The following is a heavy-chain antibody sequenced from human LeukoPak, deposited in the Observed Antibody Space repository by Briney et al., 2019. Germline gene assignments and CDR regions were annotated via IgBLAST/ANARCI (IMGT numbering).Heavy chain of an antibody. CDR1: GASITTYY. CDR2: IYFSGTT. CDR3: ARDYGPFGV. V-gene: IGHV4-59*01. J-gene: IGHJ6*02. D-gene: IGHD3-10*01. Sequence: SETLSLTCTVSGASITTYYWSWIRQPPGKGLEWIGYIYFSGTTNYNPSLKSRVTISLDASSKQFSLRLNSVTAADTAVYYCARDYGPFGVWGQGTTVTVSS.